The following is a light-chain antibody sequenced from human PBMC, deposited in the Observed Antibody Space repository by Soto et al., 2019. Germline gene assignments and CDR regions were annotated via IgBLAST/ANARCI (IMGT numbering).Light chain of an antibody. V-gene: IGLV1-44*01. CDR3: CSYVGGYSYV. Sequence: QSVLTQPPSASGTPGQTITISCSGGSSNIGINTVSWYEHLPGTAPRLLIYGNNQRPSGVPDRFSGSKSGTSASLAISGLQAEDEADYYCCSYVGGYSYVFGIGTKVTVL. CDR1: SSNIGINT. J-gene: IGLJ1*01. CDR2: GNN.